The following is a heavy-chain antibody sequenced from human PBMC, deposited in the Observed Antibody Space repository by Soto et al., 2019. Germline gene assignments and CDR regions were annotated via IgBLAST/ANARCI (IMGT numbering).Heavy chain of an antibody. Sequence: SETLSLTCSVSGGSISNYYWSWIRQSPEKGLEWIANIYSTGTAKYDPSLKSRVTISVDTSKNQFSLKLSSVTAADTAVCYCARVWTTDIYYYYYYLDGWGKGPTVNVSS. CDR3: ARVWTTDIYYYYYYLDG. J-gene: IGHJ6*03. CDR1: GGSISNYY. CDR2: IYSTGTA. V-gene: IGHV4-59*01. D-gene: IGHD1-1*01.